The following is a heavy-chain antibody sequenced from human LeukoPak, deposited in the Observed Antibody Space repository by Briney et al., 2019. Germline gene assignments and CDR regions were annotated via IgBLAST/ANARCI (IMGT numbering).Heavy chain of an antibody. D-gene: IGHD2-21*02. J-gene: IGHJ4*02. CDR1: GGSISSSSYY. CDR2: IYYSGST. CDR3: ARQDALVVTAFDY. V-gene: IGHV4-39*01. Sequence: SETLSLTCTVSGGSISSSSYYWGWIRQPPGTGLEWIGSIYYSGSTYYNPSLKSRVTISVDTSKNQFSLKLSSVTAADTAVYYCARQDALVVTAFDYWGQGTLVTVSS.